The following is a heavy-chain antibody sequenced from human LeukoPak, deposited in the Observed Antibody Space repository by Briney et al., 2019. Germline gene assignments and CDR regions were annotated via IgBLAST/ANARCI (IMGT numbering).Heavy chain of an antibody. CDR2: ISSSSSYI. Sequence: GGSLRLSCVGTGFTFSTYRMNWVRQAPGKGLEWVSSISSSSSYIYYADSVKGRITISRDNAKNALYLQMNRLRVEDTAVYYCARDKDVYFDYWGQGTLVTVSS. V-gene: IGHV3-21*01. CDR1: GFTFSTYR. CDR3: ARDKDVYFDY. J-gene: IGHJ4*02.